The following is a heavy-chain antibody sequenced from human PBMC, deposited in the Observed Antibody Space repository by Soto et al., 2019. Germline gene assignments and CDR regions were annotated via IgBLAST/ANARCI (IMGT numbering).Heavy chain of an antibody. V-gene: IGHV3-53*02. D-gene: IGHD6-6*01. J-gene: IGHJ6*02. CDR3: ARGGIAARPPAHGMDV. CDR2: IYSGERT. Sequence: EVQLVETGGGLIQPGGSLRLSCAVSGFTVSSNYMSWVRQAPGKGLEWVSVIYSGERTYYADSVKGRFTISRDDPKNTLYLKMNSLRVEDTAVYYCARGGIAARPPAHGMDVWGPGTTVTLSS. CDR1: GFTVSSNY.